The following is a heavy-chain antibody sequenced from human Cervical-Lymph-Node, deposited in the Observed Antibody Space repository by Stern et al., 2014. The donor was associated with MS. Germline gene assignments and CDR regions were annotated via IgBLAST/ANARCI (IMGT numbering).Heavy chain of an antibody. V-gene: IGHV4-59*01. CDR3: ARGYTVVEGDAFDI. CDR1: GGSISSYY. J-gene: IGHJ3*02. Sequence: QVQLQESGPGLVKPSETLSLTCTVSGGSISSYYWSWIRQPPGKGLEWIGYIYYSGSTNYNPSLKSRVTISVDTSKNQFSLKLSSVTAADTAVYYCARGYTVVEGDAFDIWGQGTMVTVSS. CDR2: IYYSGST. D-gene: IGHD4-23*01.